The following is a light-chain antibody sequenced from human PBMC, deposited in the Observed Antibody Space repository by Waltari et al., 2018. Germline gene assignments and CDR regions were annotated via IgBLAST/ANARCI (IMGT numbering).Light chain of an antibody. CDR1: NIGTKR. V-gene: IGLV3-21*04. J-gene: IGLJ2*01. Sequence: SYVLTPAPSVSVAPGETARVTCGGQNIGTKRVPWYQQKPGQAPVVVIYYDTDRPSGIPERFSGSNSGNTATLTISTVAVGDEAVYYCQLWDSYDDRPVFGGGTHLTVL. CDR2: YDT. CDR3: QLWDSYDDRPV.